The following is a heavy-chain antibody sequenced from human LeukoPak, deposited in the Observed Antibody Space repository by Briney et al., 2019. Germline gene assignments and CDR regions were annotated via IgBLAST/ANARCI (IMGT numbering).Heavy chain of an antibody. CDR2: INPKSGGT. CDR3: ARSEWELLCYYYYYYMDV. J-gene: IGHJ6*03. V-gene: IGHV1-2*02. D-gene: IGHD1-26*01. CDR1: GYTFTGYY. Sequence: ASVKVSCKASGYTFTGYYMHWVRQAPGQGLKWMGWINPKSGGTNYAQKFQGRVTMIRDTSITTAYMELSRLRSDDTAVYYCARSEWELLCYYYYYYMDVWGKGTTVTISS.